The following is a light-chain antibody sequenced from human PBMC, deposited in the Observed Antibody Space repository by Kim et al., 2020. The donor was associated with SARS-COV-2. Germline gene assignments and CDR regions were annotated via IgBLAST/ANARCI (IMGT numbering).Light chain of an antibody. Sequence: SYELTQPPSVSVAPGKTARITCGGNNIGSKSVHWYQQKPGQAPVLVIYYDSDRPSGIPERFSGSNSGNTATLTISRVEAGDEADYYCQVWDSSSNWVFRGGTKLTVL. V-gene: IGLV3-21*04. CDR2: YDS. CDR3: QVWDSSSNWV. CDR1: NIGSKS. J-gene: IGLJ3*02.